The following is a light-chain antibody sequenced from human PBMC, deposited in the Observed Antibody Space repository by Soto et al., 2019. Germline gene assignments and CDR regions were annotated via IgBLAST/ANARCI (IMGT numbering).Light chain of an antibody. J-gene: IGKJ5*01. Sequence: IVLTQSPAILSLSPGERATLSCRASQSVNTFLAWYQQKPGHAPRLLIYDASNRATGIPPRFSGSGSGTDFTLTISSLEPEDFVFYYCQQRSNWGITFGQGTRLEIK. CDR2: DAS. CDR1: QSVNTF. V-gene: IGKV3-11*01. CDR3: QQRSNWGIT.